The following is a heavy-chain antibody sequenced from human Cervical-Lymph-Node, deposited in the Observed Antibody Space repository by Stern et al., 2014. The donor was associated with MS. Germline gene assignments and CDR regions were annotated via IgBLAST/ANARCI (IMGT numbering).Heavy chain of an antibody. Sequence: EVQLVESGAEVKKPGESGKISCEGSGYTFTSHWIAWVRQVPGQGLEWMGIIYPGDSDPRYSPSCQGRVTISADRSISTAYLQWRTLRASDTAMYYCARRGTTGTIDGFDIWGQGSMVTVSS. CDR2: IYPGDSDP. CDR3: ARRGTTGTIDGFDI. CDR1: GYTFTSHW. V-gene: IGHV5-51*01. J-gene: IGHJ3*02. D-gene: IGHD1-1*01.